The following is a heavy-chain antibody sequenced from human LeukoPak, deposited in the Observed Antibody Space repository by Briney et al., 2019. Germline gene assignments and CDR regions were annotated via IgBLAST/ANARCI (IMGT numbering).Heavy chain of an antibody. V-gene: IGHV3-21*01. CDR2: ISSSSSYI. Sequence: GGSLRLSCAASGFTFSSYSMNWVRQAPGKGLEWVSSISSSSSYIYYADSVKGRFTISRDNAKNSPYLQMNSLRAEDTAVYYCARDTTIFGVVTHYYYYYGMDVWGQGTTVTVSS. CDR1: GFTFSSYS. CDR3: ARDTTIFGVVTHYYYYYGMDV. J-gene: IGHJ6*02. D-gene: IGHD3-3*01.